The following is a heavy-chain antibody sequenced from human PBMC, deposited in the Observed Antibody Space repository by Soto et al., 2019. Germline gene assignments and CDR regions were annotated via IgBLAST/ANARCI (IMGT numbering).Heavy chain of an antibody. CDR2: IKSDAYGGAI. CDR1: GFTFSNAW. CDR3: TTTKCRLEPPTNNF. V-gene: IGHV3-15*01. J-gene: IGHJ4*02. Sequence: EVQLVESGGGLVKPGGSLRLSCAGSGFTFSNAWMSWVRRAPGKGLEWVGRIKSDAYGGAIDYAAPVKGRFTISRDDSKNTLFLQMNNLRAEYTAVYSCTTTKCRLEPPTNNFWGQGSPVIVSS. D-gene: IGHD1-1*01.